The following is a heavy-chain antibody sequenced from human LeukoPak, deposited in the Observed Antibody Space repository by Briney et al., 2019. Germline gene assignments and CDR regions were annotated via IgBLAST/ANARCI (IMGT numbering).Heavy chain of an antibody. V-gene: IGHV3-74*01. CDR3: ARAPSEVGGYYPEYLRH. D-gene: IGHD3-22*01. J-gene: IGHJ1*01. CDR1: GFTFSRYW. CDR2: IKSDGKT. Sequence: GGSLRLSCEASGFTFSRYWMHWVRQAPGKGLVWVSRIKSDGKTNYADSVKGRFTISRDNAKNTVSLQMDSLRAEDTGVYYCARAPSEVGGYYPEYLRHWGQGALVTVSS.